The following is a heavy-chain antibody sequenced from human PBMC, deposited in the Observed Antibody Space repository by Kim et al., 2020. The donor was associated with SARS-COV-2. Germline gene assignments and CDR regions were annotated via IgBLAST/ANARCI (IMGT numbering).Heavy chain of an antibody. Sequence: GGSLRLSCSASGFTFSSYPMHWVRQAPGKGLEYVSAITRNGDKTFYADSVKGRFTISRDNSKNTLYLQMNSLRPEDTAVYFCVRKFSSGWNYFDCWGQGTLVTVSS. J-gene: IGHJ4*02. V-gene: IGHV3-64D*06. CDR1: GFTFSSYP. CDR3: VRKFSSGWNYFDC. CDR2: ITRNGDKT. D-gene: IGHD6-19*01.